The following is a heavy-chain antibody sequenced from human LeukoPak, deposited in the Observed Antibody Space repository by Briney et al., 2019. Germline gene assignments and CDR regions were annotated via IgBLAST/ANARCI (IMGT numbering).Heavy chain of an antibody. CDR2: INPNSGGT. V-gene: IGHV1-2*02. CDR3: ARGGSGSYFSWLDP. Sequence: ASVKVSCKASGYTFTGYYIHWVRQTPGQGLECVGWINPNSGGTNYAQKFQGRVTMTRDTSISTAYMELSRLRSDDTAVYYCARGGSGSYFSWLDPWGQGTLVTVSS. D-gene: IGHD3-10*01. J-gene: IGHJ5*02. CDR1: GYTFTGYY.